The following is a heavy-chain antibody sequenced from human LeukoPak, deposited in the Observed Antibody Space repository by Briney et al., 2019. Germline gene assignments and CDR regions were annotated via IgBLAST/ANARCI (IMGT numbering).Heavy chain of an antibody. CDR3: ARGASRPNYYYGMDV. J-gene: IGHJ6*02. D-gene: IGHD6-6*01. CDR1: GFTFSSYA. Sequence: GGSLRLSCAASGFTFSSYAMSWVRQAPGKGLEWVSAISGSGGSTYYADSVKGRFTISRDNSKNTLYLQMNSLRAEDTAVYYCARGASRPNYYYGMDVWGQGTTVTVSS. CDR2: ISGSGGST. V-gene: IGHV3-23*01.